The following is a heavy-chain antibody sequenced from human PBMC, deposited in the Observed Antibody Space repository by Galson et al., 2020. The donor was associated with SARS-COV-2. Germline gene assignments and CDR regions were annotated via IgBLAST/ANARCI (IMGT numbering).Heavy chain of an antibody. J-gene: IGHJ6*03. CDR3: ATRWYLGDPYSYYDYYDLDL. D-gene: IGHD6-13*01. CDR1: GYTLTELS. Sequence: ASVKVSCKVSGYTLTELSMHWVRQAPGKGLEWMGGFDPEDGETIYAQKFQGRVTMTEDTSTDTAYMELSSLRSEDTAVYYCATRWYLGDPYSYYDYYDLDLGGKGTTVTVSS. V-gene: IGHV1-24*01. CDR2: FDPEDGET.